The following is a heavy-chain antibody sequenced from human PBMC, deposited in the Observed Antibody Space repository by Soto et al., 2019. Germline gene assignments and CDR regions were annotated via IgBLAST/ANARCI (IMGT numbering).Heavy chain of an antibody. CDR1: GDTDTNYV. CDR3: EAEMTFGKLSVV. J-gene: IGHJ6*02. CDR2: IFPKFGTT. Sequence: QVQLVQSGAEVKKPGSSAKVSCKASGDTDTNYVISWVRQAPGQGLEWMGGIFPKFGTTYSAQKLQDRLTITADESTSTVYMQLSSLRLDDTAFYYCEAEMTFGKLSVVWGQGTTVTVSS. D-gene: IGHD3-16*02. V-gene: IGHV1-69*01.